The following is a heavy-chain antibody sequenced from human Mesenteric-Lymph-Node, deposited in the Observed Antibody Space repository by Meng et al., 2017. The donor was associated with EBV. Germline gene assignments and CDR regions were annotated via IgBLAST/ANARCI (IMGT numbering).Heavy chain of an antibody. CDR2: VYWDDDK. D-gene: IGHD3-3*01. CDR3: AGWSARLEY. V-gene: IGHV2-5*02. Sequence: QITLKESGPTLAKPTQTLTLTCTFSGFSLSTRGVLVGWIRQPPGQAPEWLALVYWDDDKRYSPSLKSRLSITKNTSKNQVVLTMADMDPVDTGTYYCAGWSARLEYWGPGTLVTVSS. CDR1: GFSLSTRGVL. J-gene: IGHJ4*02.